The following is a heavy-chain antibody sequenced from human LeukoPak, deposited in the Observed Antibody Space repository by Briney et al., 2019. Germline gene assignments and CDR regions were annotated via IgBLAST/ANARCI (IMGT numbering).Heavy chain of an antibody. Sequence: GGSLRLSCAASGFTFSSYSINWVRQAPGKGLEWVSYISSSSPISYADSVKGRFTISRDNANNSLYLQMNSLRDEDTAVYYCARGGTSSSLAYWGQGTLVTVSS. V-gene: IGHV3-48*02. CDR3: ARGGTSSSLAY. CDR2: ISSSSPI. CDR1: GFTFSSYS. D-gene: IGHD4-23*01. J-gene: IGHJ4*02.